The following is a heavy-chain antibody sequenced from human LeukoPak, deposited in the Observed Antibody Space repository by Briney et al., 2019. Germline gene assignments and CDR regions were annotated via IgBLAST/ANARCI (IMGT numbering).Heavy chain of an antibody. D-gene: IGHD5-18*01. CDR3: ARDYGYGDYGMDV. CDR1: GYTFTSYG. Sequence: ASVKVSFKASGYTFTSYGFSWVRQAPGQGLEWMGWIGAYNGNTNYPQKLQGRVTMTTDTSTSTAYMELSRLRSDDTAVYYCARDYGYGDYGMDVWGQGTTVTVSS. J-gene: IGHJ6*02. V-gene: IGHV1-18*01. CDR2: IGAYNGNT.